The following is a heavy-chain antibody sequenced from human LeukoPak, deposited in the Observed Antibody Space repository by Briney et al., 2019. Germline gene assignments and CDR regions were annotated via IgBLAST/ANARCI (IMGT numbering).Heavy chain of an antibody. J-gene: IGHJ5*02. Sequence: SETLSLTCTVSGGSISSGSYYWGWIRQPAGKGLEWIGRIYTSGSTNYNPSLKSRVTMSVDTSKNQLSLKLTSVTAADTAVYYCARDVGVVVTTGWFDPWGQGTLVTVSS. D-gene: IGHD3-22*01. V-gene: IGHV4-61*02. CDR1: GGSISSGSYY. CDR3: ARDVGVVVTTGWFDP. CDR2: IYTSGST.